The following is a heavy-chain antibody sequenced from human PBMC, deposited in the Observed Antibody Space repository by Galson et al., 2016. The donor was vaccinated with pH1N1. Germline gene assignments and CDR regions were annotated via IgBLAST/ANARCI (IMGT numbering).Heavy chain of an antibody. CDR1: GGPFSAYT. CDR2: IIPIFGTP. D-gene: IGHD3-22*01. CDR3: ARRHKYFDTSGFQN. V-gene: IGHV1-69*13. Sequence: SVKVSCKASGGPFSAYTINWVRQAPGQGLEWLGGIIPIFGTPTYAQKFQGRVTITADESSTTHYMELRSLRSEDTAIYYCARRHKYFDTSGFQNWGQGTLVTVSS. J-gene: IGHJ4*02.